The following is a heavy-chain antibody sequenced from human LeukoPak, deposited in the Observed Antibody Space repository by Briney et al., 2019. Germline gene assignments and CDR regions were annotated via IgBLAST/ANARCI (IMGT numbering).Heavy chain of an antibody. CDR2: IRGGSDFI. J-gene: IGHJ4*02. D-gene: IGHD2-2*01. CDR1: GFTFRDYS. V-gene: IGHV3-21*01. CDR3: ARDHAGIVLPAAVGAH. Sequence: GGSLRLSCAASGFTFRDYSMTWVRQAPGKGLEWVSSIRGGSDFIYHADSVKGRFTVSRDNAKNSLYLQMNSLRAEDTAVYYRARDHAGIVLPAAVGAHWGQGTLVTISS.